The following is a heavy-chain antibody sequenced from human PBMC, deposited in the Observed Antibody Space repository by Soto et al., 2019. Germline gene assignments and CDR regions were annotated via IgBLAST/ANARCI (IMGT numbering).Heavy chain of an antibody. J-gene: IGHJ4*02. CDR3: AGGPLFLAARPFDY. V-gene: IGHV4-34*01. CDR2: INHSRSS. Sequence: SETLSLTCAVYGGSFSGYYWSWIRQPPGKGLEWIGEINHSRSSNYNPSLKSRVTISVDTSKNQFSLNLSSVTAADTAVYYCAGGPLFLAARPFDYWGQGTLVTVSS. D-gene: IGHD6-6*01. CDR1: GGSFSGYY.